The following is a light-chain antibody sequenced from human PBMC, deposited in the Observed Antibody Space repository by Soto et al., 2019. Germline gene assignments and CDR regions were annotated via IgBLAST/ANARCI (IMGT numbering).Light chain of an antibody. V-gene: IGLV2-14*01. J-gene: IGLJ3*02. CDR2: DVS. Sequence: QSALTQPASVSGSPGQSITISCTGTSSDVGGYNYVSRYQQHPGKAPKLMIYDVSNRPSGVSNRFSGSKSGNTASLTISGLQVEDEADYYCSSYTSSSTWVLGGGTKLTVL. CDR1: SSDVGGYNY. CDR3: SSYTSSSTWV.